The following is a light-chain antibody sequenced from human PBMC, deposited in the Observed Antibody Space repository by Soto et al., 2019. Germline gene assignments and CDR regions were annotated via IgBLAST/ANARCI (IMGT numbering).Light chain of an antibody. V-gene: IGKV1-33*01. CDR3: QQYDNLPLT. CDR1: QSIGRY. J-gene: IGKJ4*01. Sequence: DIQMTQSPSSLSASVGERVAITCRASQSIGRYVNWYQQKPGKAPTLLISAASSLERGVPSRFSGGGSGTDFTLTISSLQPEDIATYYCQQYDNLPLTFGGGTKVDIK. CDR2: AAS.